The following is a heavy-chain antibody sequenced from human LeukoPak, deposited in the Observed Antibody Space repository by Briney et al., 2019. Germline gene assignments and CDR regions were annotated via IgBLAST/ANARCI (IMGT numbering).Heavy chain of an antibody. D-gene: IGHD3-22*01. Sequence: GGSLRLSCAASGFTFSSYGMHWVRQAPGKGLEWVAVIWYDGSNKYYADSVKGRFTISRDNSKNTLYLQMNSLRAEDTAVYYWAKDRAMIVVVNAFDIWGQGTMVTVSS. CDR2: IWYDGSNK. CDR1: GFTFSSYG. CDR3: AKDRAMIVVVNAFDI. V-gene: IGHV3-33*06. J-gene: IGHJ3*02.